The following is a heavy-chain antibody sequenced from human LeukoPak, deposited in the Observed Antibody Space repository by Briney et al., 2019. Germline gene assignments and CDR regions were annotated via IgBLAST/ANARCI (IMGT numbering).Heavy chain of an antibody. CDR1: GYSFTSYW. CDR3: ARHPPRIAAAGLDY. Sequence: RPGESLKISCKGSGYSFTSYWIGWVRQMPGKGLEWMGIIYPGDSDTRYSPSFQGQVTISADKSISTAYLQWSSLKASDTAMYYCARHPPRIAAAGLDYWGQEPWSPSPQ. J-gene: IGHJ4*01. CDR2: IYPGDSDT. V-gene: IGHV5-51*01. D-gene: IGHD6-13*01.